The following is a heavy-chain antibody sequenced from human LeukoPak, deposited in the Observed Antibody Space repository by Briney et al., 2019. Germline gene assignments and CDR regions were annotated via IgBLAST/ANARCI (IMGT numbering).Heavy chain of an antibody. CDR3: TRGLGSGGLLYYFDY. D-gene: IGHD2-15*01. Sequence: SETLSLTCTVSGGSISSGSYYWSWIRQPAGKGLEWIGRIYTSGSTNYNPSLKSRVTISVDTSKNQFSLKLSSVTAADTAVYYSTRGLGSGGLLYYFDYWGQGTLVSVSS. J-gene: IGHJ4*02. V-gene: IGHV4-61*02. CDR1: GGSISSGSYY. CDR2: IYTSGST.